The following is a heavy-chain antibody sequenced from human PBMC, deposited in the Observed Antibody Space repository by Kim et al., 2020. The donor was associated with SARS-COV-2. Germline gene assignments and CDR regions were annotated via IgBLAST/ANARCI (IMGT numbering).Heavy chain of an antibody. J-gene: IGHJ1*01. Sequence: GGSLRLSCAASGFTFRSFWMSWVRQAPGKGLEWVANIKQDGSEKYYGDSVKGRFTVSRDNAQNSLYLQMNSLRVQDTAMYYCAREYSGYDYGDFQHWGQGTLVTVSS. CDR3: AREYSGYDYGDFQH. CDR1: GFTFRSFW. D-gene: IGHD5-12*01. CDR2: IKQDGSEK. V-gene: IGHV3-7*03.